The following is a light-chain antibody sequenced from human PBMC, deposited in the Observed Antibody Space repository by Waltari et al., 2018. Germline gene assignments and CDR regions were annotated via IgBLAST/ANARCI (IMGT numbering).Light chain of an antibody. J-gene: IGLJ1*01. CDR2: EVT. V-gene: IGLV2-11*01. CDR1: SSDVGGYNY. CDR3: CSYAGSYNFV. Sequence: QSALTQPRSVSGSPGQSVTISCTGTSSDVGGYNYVSWYQQHPGKAPKFMIYEVTKRPSGVPDRFPGSKSGNTASLTISGLQAEDEADYYCCSYAGSYNFVFGSGTTVTVL.